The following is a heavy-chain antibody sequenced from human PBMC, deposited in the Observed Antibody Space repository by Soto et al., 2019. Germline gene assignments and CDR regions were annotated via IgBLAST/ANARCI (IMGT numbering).Heavy chain of an antibody. D-gene: IGHD1-1*01. CDR1: GGTFSSYA. CDR2: IIPIFGTA. V-gene: IGHV1-69*01. J-gene: IGHJ6*02. Sequence: QVQLVQSGAEVKKPGSSVKVSCKASGGTFSSYAISWVRQAPGQGLEWMGGIIPIFGTANYAQKFQGRVTITADGSTSTVYVELSILRSEDTAVYYCARKHGWNHGMDVWDQGTTVTVSS. CDR3: ARKHGWNHGMDV.